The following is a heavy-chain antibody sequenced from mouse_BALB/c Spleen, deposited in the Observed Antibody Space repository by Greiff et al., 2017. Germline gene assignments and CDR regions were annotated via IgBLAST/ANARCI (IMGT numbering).Heavy chain of an antibody. CDR1: GYTFTSYW. V-gene: IGHV1S81*02. CDR3: ASQTGTDYFDN. J-gene: IGHJ2*01. D-gene: IGHD4-1*01. CDR2: INPSNGRT. Sequence: VQLQQPGAELVKPGASVKLSCKASGYTFTSYWMHWVKQRPGQGLEWIGEINPSNGRTNYNEKFKSKATLTVDKSSSTAYMQLSSLTSEDSAVYYCASQTGTDYFDNWGQGTTLTVSS.